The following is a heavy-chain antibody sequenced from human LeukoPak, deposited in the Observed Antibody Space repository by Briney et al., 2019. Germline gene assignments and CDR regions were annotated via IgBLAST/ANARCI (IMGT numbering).Heavy chain of an antibody. J-gene: IGHJ3*02. D-gene: IGHD1-26*01. V-gene: IGHV4-59*01. CDR3: VRDWEGFNFDI. CDR1: GGSISTYY. Sequence: SETLSLTCTVSGGSISTYYWSWIRQPPGEGLEWIAYIHNSGSTNYNPSLKSRVTISVDKSKNHFSLKLSSVTAADTAVYHCVRDWEGFNFDIWGQGTMVTVSS. CDR2: IHNSGST.